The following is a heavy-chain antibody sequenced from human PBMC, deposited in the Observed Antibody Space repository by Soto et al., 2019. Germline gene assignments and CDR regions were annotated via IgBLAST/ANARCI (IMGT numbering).Heavy chain of an antibody. Sequence: SETLSLTCTVSGGSISSGDYYWSWIRQPPGKGLEWIGYIYYSGSTYYNPSLKSRVTISVDTSKNQFSLKLSSVTAADTAVYYCARVGYTAAAGPGGGMDVWGQGTTVTVSS. CDR2: IYYSGST. CDR1: GGSISSGDYY. V-gene: IGHV4-30-4*01. J-gene: IGHJ6*02. CDR3: ARVGYTAAAGPGGGMDV. D-gene: IGHD6-13*01.